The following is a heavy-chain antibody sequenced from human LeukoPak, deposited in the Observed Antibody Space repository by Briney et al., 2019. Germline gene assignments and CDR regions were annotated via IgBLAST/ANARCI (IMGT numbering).Heavy chain of an antibody. J-gene: IGHJ4*02. D-gene: IGHD3-3*01. CDR2: ITTDGHSA. CDR1: GFTFSGYA. CDR3: AREQAYYDFDY. Sequence: PGGSLRLSCAASGFTFSGYAMHWVRQAPGKGLQFVSGITTDGHSAYYANSVKGRFTMSRDNSGNTLYLQMDSLRAEDMAVYYCAREQAYYDFDYWGQGTLVTVSS. V-gene: IGHV3-64*01.